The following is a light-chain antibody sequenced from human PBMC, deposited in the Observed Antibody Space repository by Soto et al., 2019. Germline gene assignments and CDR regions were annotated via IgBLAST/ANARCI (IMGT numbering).Light chain of an antibody. V-gene: IGKV1-5*01. Sequence: DIQMTQSPSTLSASVGDRVTITCRASQSISSWLAWYQQKPGKAPKLLIYDASSLESGVPSRFCGSGSVTEFSLTLSSLQADDFATYYFQQYNSYSQTFGQGTKVEIK. CDR1: QSISSW. J-gene: IGKJ1*01. CDR3: QQYNSYSQT. CDR2: DAS.